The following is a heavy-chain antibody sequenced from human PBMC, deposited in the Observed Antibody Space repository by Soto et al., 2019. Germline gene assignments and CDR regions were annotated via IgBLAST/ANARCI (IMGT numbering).Heavy chain of an antibody. V-gene: IGHV3-15*07. CDR2: IKSKTDGGTT. D-gene: IGHD4-17*01. CDR3: TTDPTGGWFDP. CDR1: GVTFSNAW. Sequence: PGGSLRLSCAAAGVTFSNAWMNWVRQAPGKGLEWVGRIKSKTDGGTTDYAAPVKGRFTISRDDSKNTLYLQINSLKIEDTALYYCTTDPTGGWFDPRGQGTLVTVSS. J-gene: IGHJ5*02.